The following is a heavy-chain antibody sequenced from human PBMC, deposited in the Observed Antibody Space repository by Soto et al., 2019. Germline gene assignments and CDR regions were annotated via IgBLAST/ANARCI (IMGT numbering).Heavy chain of an antibody. Sequence: QVQLQESGPGLVKPSETLSLTCTVSGGSISNYYWSWIRQPPGKGLEWIGYIYYNGNTNYNPPLKSRVTMSVDTSKNQISLKLSSVTAADTAVYYCTRANWYSEYWGQGTLVTVSS. D-gene: IGHD7-27*01. CDR1: GGSISNYY. V-gene: IGHV4-59*01. CDR2: IYYNGNT. J-gene: IGHJ4*02. CDR3: TRANWYSEY.